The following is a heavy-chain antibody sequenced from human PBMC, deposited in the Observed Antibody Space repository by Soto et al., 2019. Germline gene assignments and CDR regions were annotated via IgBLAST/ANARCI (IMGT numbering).Heavy chain of an antibody. CDR1: GGSISSGGYY. Sequence: PSETLSLTCTVSGGSISSGGYYWTWSRQHPRKGLEWIGYINYSGSTYHNPSLKSRVTMSVDKSKNQFSLKLSSVTTADTAVYYCARVVLGAINMILMLDPWGQGTLVTVSS. CDR2: INYSGST. J-gene: IGHJ5*02. V-gene: IGHV4-31*03. CDR3: ARVVLGAINMILMLDP. D-gene: IGHD2-8*01.